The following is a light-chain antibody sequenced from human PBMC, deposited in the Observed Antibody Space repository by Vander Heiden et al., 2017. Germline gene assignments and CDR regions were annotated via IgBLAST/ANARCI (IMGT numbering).Light chain of an antibody. CDR1: QSVLHSSNNKNY. J-gene: IGKJ4*01. CDR3: QQYYSIPLT. CDR2: WAS. V-gene: IGKV4-1*01. Sequence: DIVMTQSPDSLAVSLGERATINCRFSQSVLHSSNNKNYLAWYQQKSGQPPKLVIYWASTRESGVPDRFSGSGSGTDFTLTISSLQAEDVAVYYCQQYYSIPLTFGGGTKVEIK.